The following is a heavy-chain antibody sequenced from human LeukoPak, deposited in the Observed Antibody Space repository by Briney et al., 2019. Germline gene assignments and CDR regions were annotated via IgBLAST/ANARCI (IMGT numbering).Heavy chain of an antibody. CDR2: IIPIFGTA. D-gene: IGHD3-10*01. CDR3: ARVRGVTMATGWFDP. V-gene: IGHV1-69*05. Sequence: SVKVSCKASGGTFSSYAISWVRQAPGQGLEWMGRIIPIFGTANYAQKFQGRVTITTDESTSTAYMELSSLRSEDMAVYYCARVRGVTMATGWFDPWGQGTLVTVSS. J-gene: IGHJ5*02. CDR1: GGTFSSYA.